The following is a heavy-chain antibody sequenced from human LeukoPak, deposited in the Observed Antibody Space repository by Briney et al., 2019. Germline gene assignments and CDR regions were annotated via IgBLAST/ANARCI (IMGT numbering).Heavy chain of an antibody. CDR3: ASEGRLRDYYYGMDV. V-gene: IGHV1-8*01. J-gene: IGHJ6*02. D-gene: IGHD4-17*01. CDR2: MNPNSGNT. CDR1: GYTFTSYD. Sequence: ASVKVSCKASGYTFTSYDINWVRQATGQGLEWMGWMNPNSGNTGYAQKFQGRVTMTRNTSISTAYMELSSLRSEDTAVYYCASEGRLRDYYYGMDVWGQGTTVTVSS.